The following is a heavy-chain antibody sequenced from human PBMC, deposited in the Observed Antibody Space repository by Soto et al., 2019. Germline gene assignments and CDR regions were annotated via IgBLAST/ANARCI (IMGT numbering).Heavy chain of an antibody. V-gene: IGHV1-2*04. CDR3: ASVGDDDYGDYDSRGMGYFQH. CDR1: GYTFTGYY. CDR2: INPNSGGT. J-gene: IGHJ1*01. D-gene: IGHD4-17*01. Sequence: QVQLVQAGAEVKKPGASVKVSCKASGYTFTGYYMHWVRQAPGQGLEWMGWINPNSGGTNYAQKFQGWVTMTRDTSSSTADMELSRLRCDDTGVYYCASVGDDDYGDYDSRGMGYFQHWGQGSLVTVSS.